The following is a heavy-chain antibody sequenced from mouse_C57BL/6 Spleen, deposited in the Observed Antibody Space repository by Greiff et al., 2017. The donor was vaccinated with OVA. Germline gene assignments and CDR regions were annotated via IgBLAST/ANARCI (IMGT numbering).Heavy chain of an antibody. Sequence: VQLQQSGAELVKPGASVKLSCTASGFNIKDYYMHWVKQRTEQGLEWIGRIDPEDGETKYAPTFQGKATITADTSTNTAYLQLSRLTAEDTAVYYCASSGYGSSYWCCDDWGTGTTVTVSS. D-gene: IGHD1-1*01. CDR3: ASSGYGSSYWCCDD. V-gene: IGHV14-2*01. CDR2: IDPEDGET. J-gene: IGHJ1*03. CDR1: GFNIKDYY.